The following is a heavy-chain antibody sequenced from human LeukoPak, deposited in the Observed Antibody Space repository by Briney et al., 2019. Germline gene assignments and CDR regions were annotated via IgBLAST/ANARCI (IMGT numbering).Heavy chain of an antibody. CDR3: ARLALAVAGTNYYYYMDV. V-gene: IGHV4-39*01. CDR1: GGSIISSSSYY. D-gene: IGHD6-19*01. J-gene: IGHJ6*03. Sequence: SETLSLTCTVSGGSIISSSSYYWGWIRQPPGKGLEWIGSIYYSGSTYYNPSLKSRVTISVDTSKNQFSLKLSSVTAADTAVYYCARLALAVAGTNYYYYMDVWGKGTTVTISS. CDR2: IYYSGST.